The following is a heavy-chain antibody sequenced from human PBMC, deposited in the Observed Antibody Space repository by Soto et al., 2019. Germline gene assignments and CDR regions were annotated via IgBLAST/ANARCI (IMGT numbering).Heavy chain of an antibody. CDR3: ARAKQQLIDY. CDR2: IYYSGST. V-gene: IGHV4-31*03. J-gene: IGHJ4*02. Sequence: QVQLHESGPGVVKPSQTLSLTCTVSGGSISSGGYYWSWIRQHPGKGLEWLGYIYYSGSTYYNPSLQSRVIISVDTAENQFSLKLNSVTAADTAEYYCARAKQQLIDYWGQGTLVTVSS. D-gene: IGHD6-13*01. CDR1: GGSISSGGYY.